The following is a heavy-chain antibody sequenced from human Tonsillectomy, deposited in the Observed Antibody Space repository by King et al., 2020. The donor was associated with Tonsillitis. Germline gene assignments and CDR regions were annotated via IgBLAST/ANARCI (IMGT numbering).Heavy chain of an antibody. CDR2: ISFDGNKK. D-gene: IGHD3-10*01. CDR1: GFTFSTFA. CDR3: AGSAGSYSYYYLGLDV. J-gene: IGHJ6*02. V-gene: IGHV3-33*05. Sequence: VQLVESGGGVVQPGRSLRLSCAASGFTFSTFAMHWVRQAPGKGLEWGAVISFDGNKKFYPDSVKGRFTISRDNSKNTLYLQMSSLRAEDTAVYYCAGSAGSYSYYYLGLDVWGQGPTVTVSS.